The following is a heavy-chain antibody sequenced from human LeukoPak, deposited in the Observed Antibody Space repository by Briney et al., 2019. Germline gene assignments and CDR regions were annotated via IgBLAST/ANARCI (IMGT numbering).Heavy chain of an antibody. J-gene: IGHJ4*02. D-gene: IGHD2-2*01. Sequence: GRSLRLSCAASGFTFSSYAMHWVRQAPGKGLEWVAVISYDGSNKYYADSVKGRFTISRDNSKNTLYLQMNSLRAGDTAVYYCARDLDCSSTSCYGGFCFDYWGQGTLVTVSS. CDR3: ARDLDCSSTSCYGGFCFDY. CDR2: ISYDGSNK. CDR1: GFTFSSYA. V-gene: IGHV3-30*04.